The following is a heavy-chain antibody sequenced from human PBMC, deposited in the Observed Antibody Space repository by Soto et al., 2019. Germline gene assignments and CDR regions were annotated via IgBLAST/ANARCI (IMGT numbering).Heavy chain of an antibody. V-gene: IGHV3-23*01. CDR1: GITITTYA. CDR2: AAANVTNR. J-gene: IGHJ6*02. CDR3: VDDYLRVISLTGKFNSFGMDV. Sequence: GGALRLSCAASGITITTYATSLIREAPGKGMEWVSTAAANVTNRHYADFVKARFTISRDNYKNTLSLQMTSLRVEGTANFYLVDDYLRVISLTGKFNSFGMDVCAEGAAV. D-gene: IGHD3-16*02.